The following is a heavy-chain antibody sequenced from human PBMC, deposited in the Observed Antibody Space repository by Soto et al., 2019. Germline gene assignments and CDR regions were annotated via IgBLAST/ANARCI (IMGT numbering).Heavy chain of an antibody. Sequence: GGSLRLSCAASGFTFSSYWMHWVRQAPGKGLVWVSRINSDGSSTSYADSVKGRFTISRDNAKNTLYLQMNSLRAEDTAVYYCASYTTVLRFLGPPDVWGKGTTVTVSS. D-gene: IGHD3-3*01. CDR1: GFTFSSYW. CDR3: ASYTTVLRFLGPPDV. CDR2: INSDGSST. J-gene: IGHJ6*04. V-gene: IGHV3-74*01.